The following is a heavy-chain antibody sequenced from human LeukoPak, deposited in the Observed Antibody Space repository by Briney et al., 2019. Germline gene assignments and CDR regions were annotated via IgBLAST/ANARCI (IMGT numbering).Heavy chain of an antibody. CDR2: INPNSGGT. Sequence: ASVKVSCKASTSTFTAYNIHWVRQAPGQGLEWMGWINPNSGGTKYAQKFQGRVTMTRDTSINSAYMGLSKLRACDPAIYYCVRDWDWKYYFDYWGQGTLVTVSS. V-gene: IGHV1-2*02. J-gene: IGHJ4*02. CDR1: TSTFTAYN. CDR3: VRDWDWKYYFDY. D-gene: IGHD1-1*01.